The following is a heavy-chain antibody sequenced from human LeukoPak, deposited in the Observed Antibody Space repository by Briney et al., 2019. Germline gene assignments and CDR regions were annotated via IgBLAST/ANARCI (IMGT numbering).Heavy chain of an antibody. J-gene: IGHJ3*02. CDR3: ARDTRGDILTGAHAFDI. Sequence: SETLSLTCAVSGGSISSNNWWIWVRQSPEKGLEWIGEIYHDGSTNYNPPLKSRVTISMDKSKNQLSLKLSSVTAADTAMYYCARDTRGDILTGAHAFDIWGQGTMVTVSS. D-gene: IGHD3-9*01. CDR2: IYHDGST. V-gene: IGHV4-4*02. CDR1: GGSISSNNW.